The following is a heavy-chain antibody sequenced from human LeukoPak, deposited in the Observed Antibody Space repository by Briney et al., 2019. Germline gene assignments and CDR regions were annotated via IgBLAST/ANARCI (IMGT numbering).Heavy chain of an antibody. D-gene: IGHD2-2*03. J-gene: IGHJ4*02. V-gene: IGHV5-51*01. CDR1: GYRFTSYW. CDR3: ARHGYYAGDY. CDR2: IHPGDSET. Sequence: GESLKISCKASGYRFTSYWIGWVRQMPGKGLECMGIIHPGDSETRYSPSFQGQVTISADKSISTAYLQWSSLKASDTAMYYCARHGYYAGDYWGQGTLVTVSS.